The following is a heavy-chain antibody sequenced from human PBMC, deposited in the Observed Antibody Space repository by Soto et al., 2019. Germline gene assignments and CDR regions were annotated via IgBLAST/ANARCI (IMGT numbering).Heavy chain of an antibody. D-gene: IGHD3-10*01. Sequence: SLTHCLPWTVSWGSSRGGGDYWNWIRQHPGKGLEWIGYIYYSGSTYYNPSLKSRVTISVDTSKNQFSLKLTSVTAADTAVYYCARSVTPWGQGTLVTVSS. CDR2: IYYSGST. J-gene: IGHJ5*02. CDR1: WGSSRGGGDY. CDR3: ARSVTP. V-gene: IGHV4-31*02.